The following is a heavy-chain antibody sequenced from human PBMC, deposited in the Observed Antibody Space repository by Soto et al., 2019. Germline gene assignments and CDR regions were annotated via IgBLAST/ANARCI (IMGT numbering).Heavy chain of an antibody. CDR2: ISGLADAT. V-gene: IGHV3-23*01. J-gene: IGHJ4*02. D-gene: IGHD3-16*01. Sequence: GGSLRLSCVASGFGFSNFAMSWVRQSPGKGLEWVSRISGLADATYYADPVKGRFTISRDNSKSTLYLQMNILRAEDAALYYCVKDGGHPLNNYFFAYWGQGTRVIVSS. CDR1: GFGFSNFA. CDR3: VKDGGHPLNNYFFAY.